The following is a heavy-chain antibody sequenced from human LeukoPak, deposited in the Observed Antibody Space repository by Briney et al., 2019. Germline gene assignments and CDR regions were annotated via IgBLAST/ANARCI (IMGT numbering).Heavy chain of an antibody. J-gene: IGHJ3*02. CDR2: INPGDSDT. D-gene: IGHD6-19*01. V-gene: IGHV5-51*01. CDR3: AGPRQWHRNDAFDI. CDR1: GYSFTTYW. Sequence: GESLKISCKGSGYSFTTYWIAWVRQMPGKGLELMGIINPGDSDTRYSPSFQGQVTISDDQSISTAHLQWNSLKASDTAMYYCAGPRQWHRNDAFDIWGQGTMVIVSS.